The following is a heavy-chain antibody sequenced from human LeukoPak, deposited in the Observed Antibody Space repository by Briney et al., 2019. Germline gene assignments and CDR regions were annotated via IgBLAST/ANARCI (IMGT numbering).Heavy chain of an antibody. V-gene: IGHV3-21*01. J-gene: IGHJ4*02. CDR1: GFTFSDYS. CDR3: ARDYFSARYCSGGSCYPTTFHY. Sequence: GGSLRLSCAASGFTFSDYSMNWVRQAPGKGLEWVSSISDDSNYIYYADSVKGRFTISRDNAKNSLYLQMNSLRAEDTAVYYCARDYFSARYCSGGSCYPTTFHYWGQGTLVTVSS. CDR2: ISDDSNYI. D-gene: IGHD2-15*01.